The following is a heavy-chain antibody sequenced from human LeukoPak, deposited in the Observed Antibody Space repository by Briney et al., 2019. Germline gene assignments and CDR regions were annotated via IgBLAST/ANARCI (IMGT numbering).Heavy chain of an antibody. D-gene: IGHD3-10*01. CDR2: IYHSGST. CDR3: ARGGTIDGSGSYPPSYYFDY. Sequence: SETLSLTCAVSGGSISSGGYSWSWIRQPPGKGLEWIGYIYHSGSTYYNPSLKSRVTISVDRSKNQFSLKLSSVTAADTAVYYCARGGTIDGSGSYPPSYYFDYWGQGTLVTVSS. CDR1: GGSISSGGYS. V-gene: IGHV4-30-2*01. J-gene: IGHJ4*02.